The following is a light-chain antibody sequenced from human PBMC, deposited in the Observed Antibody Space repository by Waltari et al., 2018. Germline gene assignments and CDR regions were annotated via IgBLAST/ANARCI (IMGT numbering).Light chain of an antibody. CDR1: NVGSKS. Sequence: SYVLTQPPSVSVAPGQTARLTCGGDNVGSKSVHWYQQRPGQAPVLVVYEDRDRPSEIPERFSGSNSGNTATLTISRVEAGDEADYYCQVWDVSSHHVVFGGGTKLTVL. CDR3: QVWDVSSHHVV. CDR2: EDR. J-gene: IGLJ2*01. V-gene: IGLV3-21*02.